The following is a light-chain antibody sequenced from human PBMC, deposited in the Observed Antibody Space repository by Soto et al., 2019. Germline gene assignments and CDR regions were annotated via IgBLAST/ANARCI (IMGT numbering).Light chain of an antibody. CDR1: QGISSY. CDR3: QQLNSYPLT. J-gene: IGKJ4*01. CDR2: AAS. V-gene: IGKV1-9*01. Sequence: IQLTQSPSSLSASVGDRVTITCRASQGISSYLAWYQQKPGKAPKLLIYAASTLQSGVPSRFSGSGSGTDFTLTISRLQPEDFATYDCQQLNSYPLTFGGGTKVEIK.